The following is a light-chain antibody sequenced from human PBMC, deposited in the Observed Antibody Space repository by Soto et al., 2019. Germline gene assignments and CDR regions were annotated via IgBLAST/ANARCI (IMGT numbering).Light chain of an antibody. J-gene: IGKJ1*01. V-gene: IGKV3-20*01. Sequence: EIVLTQSPGTLSLSPGERATLSCRASQSVSSSYLGWYQQKSGQAPRLLIYGASSRATGIPDRFSGSGSGTDFTLTISRLEPEDFAVYYCQQYDNSRVTFGQGTKVDIK. CDR1: QSVSSSY. CDR3: QQYDNSRVT. CDR2: GAS.